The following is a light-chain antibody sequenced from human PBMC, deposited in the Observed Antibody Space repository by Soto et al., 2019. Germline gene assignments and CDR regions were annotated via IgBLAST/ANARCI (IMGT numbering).Light chain of an antibody. J-gene: IGKJ5*01. CDR3: QQYGNSPIT. CDR1: QSVLYSSNNNNY. Sequence: DIVMTQSPDSLAVSLGERATINCKSSQSVLYSSNNNNYIAWYQQKPGQPPKLIIYWASTRESGVPDRFSGSGSGTDFTLTISRLEPEDFAVYYCQQYGNSPITFGQGTRLEIK. CDR2: WAS. V-gene: IGKV4-1*01.